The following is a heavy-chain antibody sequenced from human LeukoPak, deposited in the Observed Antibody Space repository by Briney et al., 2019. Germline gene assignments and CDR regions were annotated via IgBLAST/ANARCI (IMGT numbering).Heavy chain of an antibody. D-gene: IGHD5-18*01. CDR2: IYPVDSDT. V-gene: IGHV5-51*01. CDR1: GYNFADYW. Sequence: GESLKISCKGSGYNFADYWIAWVRLMPGKGLEWMGIIYPVDSDTRYSPSFQGQVTISADKSSYTAYLQWSRLKASDTAMYFCARRGPGYQLYYMDVWGKGTTVTVSS. J-gene: IGHJ6*03. CDR3: ARRGPGYQLYYMDV.